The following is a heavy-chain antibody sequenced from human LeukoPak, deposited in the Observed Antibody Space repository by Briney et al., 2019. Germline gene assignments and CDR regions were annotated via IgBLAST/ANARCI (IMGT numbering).Heavy chain of an antibody. V-gene: IGHV4-38-2*01. CDR3: AAYCSGGSCYSDSDY. D-gene: IGHD2-15*01. Sequence: KPSETLSLTCAVSGYSISSGYYWGWIRQPPGKGLEWIGSIYHSGSTYYNPSLKSRVTISVDTSKNQSSLKLSSVTAADTAVYYCAAYCSGGSCYSDSDYWGQGTLVTVSS. CDR2: IYHSGST. J-gene: IGHJ4*02. CDR1: GYSISSGYY.